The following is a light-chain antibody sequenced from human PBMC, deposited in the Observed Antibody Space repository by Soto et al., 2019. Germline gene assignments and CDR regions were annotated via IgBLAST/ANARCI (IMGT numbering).Light chain of an antibody. V-gene: IGLV4-69*01. Sequence: QAVVTQSPSASASLGASVKLTCTLSSGHSTYAIAWHQQQPEKGPRYLMKLNNDGSHTKGDGIPDRFSGSSSGAERYLTISSLQSEDEADYYCQTWDTGPPWVFGGGTQLTVL. CDR3: QTWDTGPPWV. CDR2: LNNDGSH. J-gene: IGLJ3*02. CDR1: SGHSTYA.